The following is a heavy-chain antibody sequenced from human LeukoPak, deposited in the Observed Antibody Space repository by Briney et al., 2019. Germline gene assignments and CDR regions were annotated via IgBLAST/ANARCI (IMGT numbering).Heavy chain of an antibody. V-gene: IGHV1-69*04. Sequence: SVKVSCKASGGTFSSYAISWVRQAPGQGLEWMGRIIPILGIANYAQKFQGRVTITADKSTSTAHMELSSLRSEDTAVYYCASFKGGVSPDYWGQGTLVTVSS. D-gene: IGHD3-10*01. CDR1: GGTFSSYA. CDR2: IIPILGIA. CDR3: ASFKGGVSPDY. J-gene: IGHJ4*02.